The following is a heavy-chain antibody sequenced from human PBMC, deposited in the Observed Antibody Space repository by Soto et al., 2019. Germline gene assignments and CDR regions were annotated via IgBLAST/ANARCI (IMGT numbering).Heavy chain of an antibody. D-gene: IGHD3-10*01. J-gene: IGHJ5*02. V-gene: IGHV4-31*03. Sequence: SETLSLTCTVSGGSISSGGYYWTWICQHPGKGLEWIGYIYYSGSTYYNPSLKSRVTISVDTSKNQFSLKLSSVTAADTAVYYCARGLYGSGSYYSSNWFDPWGQGTLVTVSS. CDR2: IYYSGST. CDR3: ARGLYGSGSYYSSNWFDP. CDR1: GGSISSGGYY.